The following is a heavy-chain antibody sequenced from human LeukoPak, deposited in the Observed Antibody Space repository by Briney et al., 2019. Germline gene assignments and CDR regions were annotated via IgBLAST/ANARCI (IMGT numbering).Heavy chain of an antibody. V-gene: IGHV3-30*02. D-gene: IGHD4-23*01. Sequence: GGSLRLSCAAPGFTFSSYGMHWVRQAPGKGLEWVSFIRYDGSNKYYADSVKGRFTISRDNSKNTLYLQMNSLRAEDTAVYYCAKGGLTTVVTPLDYWGQGTLVTVSS. J-gene: IGHJ4*02. CDR1: GFTFSSYG. CDR3: AKGGLTTVVTPLDY. CDR2: IRYDGSNK.